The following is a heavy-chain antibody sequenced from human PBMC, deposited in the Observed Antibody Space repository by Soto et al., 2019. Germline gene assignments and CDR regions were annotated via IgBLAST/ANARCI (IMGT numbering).Heavy chain of an antibody. V-gene: IGHV3-30*18. CDR2: ISYDGSNK. CDR1: GFTFSSYG. D-gene: IGHD3-16*02. J-gene: IGHJ4*02. Sequence: QVQLVESGGVVVQPGRSLRLSCAASGFTFSSYGMHWVRQAPGKGLEWVAVISYDGSNKYYADSVKGRFTISRDNSKNTLYLQMNSLRAEDTAVYYCAKRGGVIAALDYWGQGTLVTVSS. CDR3: AKRGGVIAALDY.